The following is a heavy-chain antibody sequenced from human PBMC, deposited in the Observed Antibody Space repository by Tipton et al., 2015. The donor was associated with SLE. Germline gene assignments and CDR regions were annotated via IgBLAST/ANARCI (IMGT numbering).Heavy chain of an antibody. CDR3: ASLRTEYYYGSRADY. V-gene: IGHV4-34*01. D-gene: IGHD3-10*01. CDR2: INHSGST. J-gene: IGHJ4*02. Sequence: LRLSCAVYGGSFSGYYWSWIRQPPGKGLEWIGEINHSGSTIYNPSLKSRVTISVDTSKNHFSLKLTSVTAADTAVYYCASLRTEYYYGSRADYWGQGTLVTVSS. CDR1: GGSFSGYY.